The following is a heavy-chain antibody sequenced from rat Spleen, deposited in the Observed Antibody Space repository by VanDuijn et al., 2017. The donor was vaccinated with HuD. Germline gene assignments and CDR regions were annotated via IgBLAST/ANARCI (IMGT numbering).Heavy chain of an antibody. Sequence: QVQLKESGPGLVQSSQTLSLTCTVSGFSLISYAVNWVRQPPGKGLEWMGGIWGDGSTNYNSALKSRLSISRDTSKSQVFLKMNSLQTEDTAIYFCTRSYGGYSKNWFAYWGQGTLVTVSS. CDR2: IWGDGST. CDR1: GFSLISYA. J-gene: IGHJ3*01. CDR3: TRSYGGYSKNWFAY. V-gene: IGHV2-13*01. D-gene: IGHD1-11*01.